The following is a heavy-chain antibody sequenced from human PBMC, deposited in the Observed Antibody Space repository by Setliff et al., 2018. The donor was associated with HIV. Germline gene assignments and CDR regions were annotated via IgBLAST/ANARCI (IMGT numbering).Heavy chain of an antibody. D-gene: IGHD5-12*01. CDR3: ARYTVGSMVDY. Sequence: SETLSLTCSVSGGSIISDIFYWGWIRQPPGKGLEWIGSIYPGSTKCNPSLRSRLTISLDTPTNQFSVTLSSVTAADTAMYYCARYTVGSMVDYWGPGTLVTVSS. V-gene: IGHV4-39*01. J-gene: IGHJ4*02. CDR1: GGSIISDIFY. CDR2: IYPGST.